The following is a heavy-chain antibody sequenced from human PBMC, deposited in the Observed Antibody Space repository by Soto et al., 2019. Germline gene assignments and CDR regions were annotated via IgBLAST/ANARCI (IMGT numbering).Heavy chain of an antibody. Sequence: EVQLVESGGGLVKPGGSLRLSCAASGFTFSSYSMNWVRQAPGKGLEWVSSISSSSSYIYYADSVKGRFTISRDNAKNSLYLQMTSLRAEDTAVYYCARGNGGDWFDPWGQGTLVTVSS. CDR3: ARGNGGDWFDP. CDR2: ISSSSSYI. J-gene: IGHJ5*02. CDR1: GFTFSSYS. D-gene: IGHD1-1*01. V-gene: IGHV3-21*01.